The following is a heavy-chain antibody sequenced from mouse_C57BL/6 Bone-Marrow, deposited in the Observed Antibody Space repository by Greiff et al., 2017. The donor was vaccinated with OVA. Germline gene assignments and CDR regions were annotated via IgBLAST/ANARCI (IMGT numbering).Heavy chain of an antibody. Sequence: VQLQQPGAELVKPGASVKVSCKASGYTFTSYWMHWVKQRPGQGLEWIGRIHPSDSDTNYNQKFKGKATLTVDKSSSTAYMQLSSLTSADSAVYYCARRRGTTVVGKNYFDYWGQGTTLTVSS. V-gene: IGHV1-74*01. CDR3: ARRRGTTVVGKNYFDY. CDR1: GYTFTSYW. J-gene: IGHJ2*01. D-gene: IGHD1-1*01. CDR2: IHPSDSDT.